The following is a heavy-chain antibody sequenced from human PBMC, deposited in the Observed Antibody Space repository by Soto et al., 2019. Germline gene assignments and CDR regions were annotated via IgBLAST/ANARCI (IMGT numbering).Heavy chain of an antibody. Sequence: QPGGSLRLSCAASGFTFSSYAMHWVRQAPGKGLEWVAVISYDGSNKYYADSVKGRFTISRDNSKNTLYLQMNSLRAEDTAVYYCARDRGAARYYYYYYGMDVWGQGTTVTVSS. D-gene: IGHD6-6*01. CDR2: ISYDGSNK. CDR1: GFTFSSYA. J-gene: IGHJ6*02. CDR3: ARDRGAARYYYYYYGMDV. V-gene: IGHV3-30-3*01.